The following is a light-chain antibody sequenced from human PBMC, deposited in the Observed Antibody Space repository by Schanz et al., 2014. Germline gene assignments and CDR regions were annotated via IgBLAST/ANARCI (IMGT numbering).Light chain of an antibody. CDR2: GAS. Sequence: EIVLTQSPGTLSLSPGERATLSCRASQSVNSDYLAWYQQRPGQAPRLLIYGASTRASDFPDRFSGSGSGTDFTLTISRLEPEDFAVYYCQQYGSSPWTFGQGTKVEIK. J-gene: IGKJ1*01. CDR1: QSVNSDY. V-gene: IGKV3-20*01. CDR3: QQYGSSPWT.